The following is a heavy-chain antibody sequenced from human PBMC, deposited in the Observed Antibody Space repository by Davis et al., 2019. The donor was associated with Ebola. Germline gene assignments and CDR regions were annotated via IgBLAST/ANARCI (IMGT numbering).Heavy chain of an antibody. D-gene: IGHD6-6*01. CDR3: AVTDSSSSLYWYFDL. Sequence: PSETLSLTCTVSGGSISSSSYYWGWIRQPPGKGLEWIGSIYYSGSTNYNPSLKSRVTISVDTSKNQFSLKLSSVTAADTAVYYCAVTDSSSSLYWYFDLWGRGTLVTVSS. CDR2: IYYSGST. J-gene: IGHJ2*01. V-gene: IGHV4-39*01. CDR1: GGSISSSSYY.